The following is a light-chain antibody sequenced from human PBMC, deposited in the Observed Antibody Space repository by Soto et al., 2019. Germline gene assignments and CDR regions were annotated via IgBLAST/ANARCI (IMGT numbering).Light chain of an antibody. Sequence: DIQMTQSPSSQSASVGDRVTITCRASQSINKYLNWYQQKPGKAPKLLIYATSTLQSGVPSRFSGSGSHTDFTLTISSLQPDDFPTYYCQQRFSTPRTFGQGTRVEI. J-gene: IGKJ1*01. CDR2: ATS. CDR3: QQRFSTPRT. V-gene: IGKV1-39*01. CDR1: QSINKY.